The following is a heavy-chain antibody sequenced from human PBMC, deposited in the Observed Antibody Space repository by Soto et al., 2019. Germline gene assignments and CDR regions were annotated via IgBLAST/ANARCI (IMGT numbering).Heavy chain of an antibody. CDR2: IKSKTDGGTI. CDR1: GFTFINAW. V-gene: IGHV3-15*01. D-gene: IGHD2-2*01. CDR3: IPWVVFDY. J-gene: IGHJ4*02. Sequence: PGGSLRLSCAASGFTFINAWMSWVRQAPGKGLEWVGLIKSKTDGGTIDYAAPVKGRFTISRDDSKNTLYLQMNSLKTEDTAVYYCIPWVVFDYWGRGTLVTVSS.